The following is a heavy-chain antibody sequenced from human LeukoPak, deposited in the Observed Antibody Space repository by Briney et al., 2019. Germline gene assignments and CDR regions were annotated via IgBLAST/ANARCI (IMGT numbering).Heavy chain of an antibody. V-gene: IGHV4-4*07. Sequence: PSETLSLTCTVSGGSISSYYWSWIRQPAGEGREWIGRISSSGSTDYNPSLKSRVTMSVDTSKTQFSLKLSSVSAADTAVYYCAREGRSSTPGYWGQGTLVTVSS. D-gene: IGHD2-15*01. J-gene: IGHJ4*02. CDR2: ISSSGST. CDR1: GGSISSYY. CDR3: AREGRSSTPGY.